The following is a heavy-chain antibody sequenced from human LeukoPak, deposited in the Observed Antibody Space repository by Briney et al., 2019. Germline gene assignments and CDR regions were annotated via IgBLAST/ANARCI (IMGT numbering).Heavy chain of an antibody. CDR2: TYYRPKWYN. J-gene: IGHJ4*02. CDR1: GDSVSSNSAA. D-gene: IGHD2-2*02. V-gene: IGHV6-1*01. Sequence: SQPLSLTCAISGDSVSSNSAAWNWIRQAPSRGLEWLGRTYYRPKWYNDYAVSVKSRITINPDTSKNQFSLQLNSVTPEDTAVYYCARELDDCSSTSCYTKGIDYWGQGTLVTVSS. CDR3: ARELDDCSSTSCYTKGIDY.